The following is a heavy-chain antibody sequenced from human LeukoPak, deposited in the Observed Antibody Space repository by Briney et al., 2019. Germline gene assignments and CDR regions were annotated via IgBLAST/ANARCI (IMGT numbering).Heavy chain of an antibody. V-gene: IGHV1-69*06. CDR1: GGTFSSYA. CDR2: IIPIFGTA. J-gene: IGHJ6*03. D-gene: IGHD5-18*01. Sequence: SVKVSCKASGGTFSSYAISWVRQAPGQGLEWMGGIIPIFGTANYAQKFQGRVTITADKSTSTAYMELSSLRSEDTAVYYCARRGYSYGYDYYYMDVWGKGTTVTVSS. CDR3: ARRGYSYGYDYYYMDV.